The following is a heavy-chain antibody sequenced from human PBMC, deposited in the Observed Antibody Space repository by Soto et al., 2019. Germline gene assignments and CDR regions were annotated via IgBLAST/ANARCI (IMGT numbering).Heavy chain of an antibody. CDR1: GYTFTSYG. CDR3: ARSRTNIVAVTAIDAFDI. J-gene: IGHJ3*02. D-gene: IGHD2-21*02. V-gene: IGHV1-18*01. CDR2: ISAYNGNT. Sequence: ASVKVSWTASGYTFTSYGISWVRQAPGQGLEWMGWISAYNGNTNYAQKLQGRVTMTTDTSTSTAYMELRSLRSDDTAVYYCARSRTNIVAVTAIDAFDIWGKGTLVTDS.